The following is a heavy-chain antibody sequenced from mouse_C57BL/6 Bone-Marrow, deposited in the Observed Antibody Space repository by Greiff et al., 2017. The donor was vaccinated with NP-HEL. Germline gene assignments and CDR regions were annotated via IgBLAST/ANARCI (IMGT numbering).Heavy chain of an antibody. CDR3: ARGYYGRFAY. CDR1: GYTFTSYW. CDR2: IDPSDSYT. D-gene: IGHD1-1*01. V-gene: IGHV1-59*01. Sequence: VKLQQPGAELVRPGTSVKLSCKASGYTFTSYWMHWVKQRPGQGLEWIGVIDPSDSYTNYNQKFKGKATLTVDTSSSTAYMQLSSLTSEDSAVYYCARGYYGRFAYWGQGTLVTVSA. J-gene: IGHJ3*01.